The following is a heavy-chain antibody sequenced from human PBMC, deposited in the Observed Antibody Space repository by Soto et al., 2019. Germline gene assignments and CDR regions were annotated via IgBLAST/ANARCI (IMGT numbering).Heavy chain of an antibody. V-gene: IGHV1-18*01. Sequence: ASVKVSCKASGYTFTSYGISWVRQAPGQGLEWMGWISAYNGNTNYAQKLQGRVTMTTDTSTSTAYMELRSLRSDDTAVYYCARDRDYDFWSGYYHFDYWGQGTLVTVS. CDR1: GYTFTSYG. CDR3: ARDRDYDFWSGYYHFDY. D-gene: IGHD3-3*01. J-gene: IGHJ4*02. CDR2: ISAYNGNT.